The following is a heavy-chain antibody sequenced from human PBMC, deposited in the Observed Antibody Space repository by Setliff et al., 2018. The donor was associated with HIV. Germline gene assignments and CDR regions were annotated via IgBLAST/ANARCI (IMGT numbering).Heavy chain of an antibody. CDR2: LHLSGDT. Sequence: SETLSLTCTVSGDSINSGTYYWSWIRQPAGKGLEWIGRLHLSGDTNYNPSLKSRVTILVDTSKNQFSLKLSSVTAADTAVYYCARAASYYDSSGYWAPPKYFDYWGQGTLVTVSS. V-gene: IGHV4-61*02. CDR3: ARAASYYDSSGYWAPPKYFDY. D-gene: IGHD3-22*01. J-gene: IGHJ4*02. CDR1: GDSINSGTYY.